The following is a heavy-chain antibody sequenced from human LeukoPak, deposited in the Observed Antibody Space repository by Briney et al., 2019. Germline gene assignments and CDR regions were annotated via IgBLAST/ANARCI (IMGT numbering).Heavy chain of an antibody. CDR2: ISYSGTT. CDR1: GGSISSYY. V-gene: IGHV4-59*05. D-gene: IGHD3-10*01. CDR3: AANSADYNTLGSSYKV. Sequence: PSETLSLTCTVSGGSISSYYWSWIRQPPGKGLEWIGSISYSGTTYYNPSLKSRVTISVDTSKNQFSLKLTSVTAADTAVYYCAANSADYNTLGSSYKVWGQGTLVTVSS. J-gene: IGHJ4*02.